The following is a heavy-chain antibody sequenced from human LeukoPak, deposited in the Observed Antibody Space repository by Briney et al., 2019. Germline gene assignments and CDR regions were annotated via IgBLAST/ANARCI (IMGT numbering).Heavy chain of an antibody. CDR1: GGSISSSSYY. CDR3: ARDRGFSRGRSYGYDY. D-gene: IGHD5-18*01. Sequence: SETLSLTCTVSGGSISSSSYYWGWIRQPPGKGLEWIGSIYYSGSTYYNPSLKSRVTISVDTSKNQFSLKLSSVTAADTAVYYCARDRGFSRGRSYGYDYWGQGTLVTVSS. CDR2: IYYSGST. V-gene: IGHV4-39*07. J-gene: IGHJ4*02.